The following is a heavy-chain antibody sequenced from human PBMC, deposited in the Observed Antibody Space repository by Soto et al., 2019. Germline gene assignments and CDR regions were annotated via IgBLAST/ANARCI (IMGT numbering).Heavy chain of an antibody. CDR3: ARHAGLHYDSSAYLGY. CDR1: GGSIGSSSYY. J-gene: IGHJ4*02. Sequence: SETLSLTCTVSGGSIGSSSYYWGWIRQPPGKGLEWIGSIYYSGSTYYNPSLKSRVTISVDTSKNQFSLKLSSVTAADTAVYYCARHAGLHYDSSAYLGYWGQGTLVTVSS. D-gene: IGHD3-22*01. CDR2: IYYSGST. V-gene: IGHV4-39*01.